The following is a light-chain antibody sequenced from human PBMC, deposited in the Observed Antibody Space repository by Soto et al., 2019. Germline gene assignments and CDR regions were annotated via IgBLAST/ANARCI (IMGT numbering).Light chain of an antibody. J-gene: IGKJ5*01. Sequence: EIVLTQSPGTLSLSPRERATLSCRASQSVNSEYLAWYQQKPGQAPRLLIYGASIRATGIPDRFSGSGSGTDFTLSISRLEHEDFASYYCQQYGNSPITFGQGTRLEI. CDR1: QSVNSEY. V-gene: IGKV3-20*01. CDR3: QQYGNSPIT. CDR2: GAS.